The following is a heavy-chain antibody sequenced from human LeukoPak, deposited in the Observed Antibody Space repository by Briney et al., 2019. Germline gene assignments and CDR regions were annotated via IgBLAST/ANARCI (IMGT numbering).Heavy chain of an antibody. J-gene: IGHJ2*01. V-gene: IGHV3-30-3*01. CDR2: ISYDGSNK. CDR1: GFTFSSYA. CDR3: AKDRTVGASYWYFDL. Sequence: GGSLRLSCAASGFTFSSYAMHWVRQAPGKGLGWVAVISYDGSNKYYADSVKGRFTISRDNSKNTLYLHMNTLRAEDTAIYYCAKDRTVGASYWYFDLWGRGTLVTVSS. D-gene: IGHD1-26*01.